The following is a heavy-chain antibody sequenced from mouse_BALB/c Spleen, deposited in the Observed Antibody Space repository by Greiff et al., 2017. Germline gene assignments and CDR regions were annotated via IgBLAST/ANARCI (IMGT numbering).Heavy chain of an antibody. D-gene: IGHD2-1*01. Sequence: EVKLMESGGGLVQPGGSRKLSCAASGFTFSSFGMHWVRQAPEKGLEWVAYISSGSSTIYYADTVKGRFTISRDNPKNTLFLQMTSLRSEDTAMYYCARGPNGNYVDYAMDYWGQGTSVTVSS. CDR1: GFTFSSFG. CDR3: ARGPNGNYVDYAMDY. V-gene: IGHV5-17*02. CDR2: ISSGSSTI. J-gene: IGHJ4*01.